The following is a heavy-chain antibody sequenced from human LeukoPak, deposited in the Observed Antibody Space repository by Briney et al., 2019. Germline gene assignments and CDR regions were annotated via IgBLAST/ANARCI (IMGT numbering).Heavy chain of an antibody. CDR1: VFILTNYF. D-gene: IGHD2-21*02. CDR2: IASDGSHT. Sequence: GRSLRLSCAPSVFILTNYFMHWVRQAPGKGMEWVAEIASDGSHTFYVESVKGRSTIFRDNSQNTLYLQMNSLGPEDTAVYFCARERQDTVIHSGAFDIWGQGTMVTVSS. V-gene: IGHV3-30-3*01. CDR3: ARERQDTVIHSGAFDI. J-gene: IGHJ3*02.